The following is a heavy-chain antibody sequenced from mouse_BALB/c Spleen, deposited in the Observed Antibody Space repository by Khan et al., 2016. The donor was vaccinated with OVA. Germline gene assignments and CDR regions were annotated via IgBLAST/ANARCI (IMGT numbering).Heavy chain of an antibody. D-gene: IGHD6-2*01. V-gene: IGHV9-1*02. J-gene: IGHJ1*01. CDR3: ARISSYWYSDV. Sequence: QIQLVQSGPELKKPGETVKISCKASGYTFTNYGMNWVKQAPGKGLKWMGCINTYTGEPTYADDFKGRFVFSLATSASTAYLQISNLKNEDMTTYFCARISSYWYSDVWGAGTTVTVSA. CDR2: INTYTGEP. CDR1: GYTFTNYG.